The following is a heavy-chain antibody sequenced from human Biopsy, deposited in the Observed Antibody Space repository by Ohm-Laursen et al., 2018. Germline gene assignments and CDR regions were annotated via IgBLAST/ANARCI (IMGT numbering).Heavy chain of an antibody. D-gene: IGHD3-10*01. V-gene: IGHV4-59*08. Sequence: TLSLTCTVSGDSITSYFWNWIRQAPGKGLEWIGNIYYRGNTNYSPSLKGRATISLDSSKNQFSLNLNSVTATDTAVYYCARRLPLRGFAFNAWGQGTVVTVS. J-gene: IGHJ3*01. CDR3: ARRLPLRGFAFNA. CDR2: IYYRGNT. CDR1: GDSITSYF.